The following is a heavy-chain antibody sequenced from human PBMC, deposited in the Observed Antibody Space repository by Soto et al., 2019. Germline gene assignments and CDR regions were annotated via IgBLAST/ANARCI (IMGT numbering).Heavy chain of an antibody. Sequence: QVQVVESGGGVVQSGRSLRLSCEASGFPFGSHGMHWVRQAPGKGLEWVAFIWYDGSHKDYAASVRGRFTISKDDSKNILYLEMDNLRGEDTAIYYCARDVAATGAARWLDPWGQGTLVSVSS. CDR1: GFPFGSHG. D-gene: IGHD6-13*01. J-gene: IGHJ5*02. V-gene: IGHV3-33*01. CDR3: ARDVAATGAARWLDP. CDR2: IWYDGSHK.